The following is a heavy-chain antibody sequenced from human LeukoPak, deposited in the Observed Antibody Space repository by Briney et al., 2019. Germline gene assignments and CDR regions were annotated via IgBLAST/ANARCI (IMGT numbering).Heavy chain of an antibody. CDR3: ARELSGTTSYYFDY. J-gene: IGHJ4*02. Sequence: PGVSLRLSCAASGFTFSSYEMNWVRQAPGKGLEWVSYISTSGNTRYYADSVKGRFTISRDNAKNSLYLQMNSLRVEDTAVYYCARELSGTTSYYFDYWGQGTLVTVSS. D-gene: IGHD1-7*01. V-gene: IGHV3-48*03. CDR2: ISTSGNTR. CDR1: GFTFSSYE.